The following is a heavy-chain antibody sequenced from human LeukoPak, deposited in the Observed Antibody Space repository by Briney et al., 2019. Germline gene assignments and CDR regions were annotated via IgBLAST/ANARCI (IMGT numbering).Heavy chain of an antibody. CDR2: TKQDGSEK. Sequence: GGSLRLSCAASEFTFRNFWMSWVRQAAGKGLEWVANTKQDGSEKYYVDSVKGRVTISRDNAKNFLYLQLNSLRAEDTAVYYCARDSGSCRGCAFDIWGQGTMVTVSS. D-gene: IGHD1-26*01. J-gene: IGHJ3*02. CDR1: EFTFRNFW. V-gene: IGHV3-7*01. CDR3: ARDSGSCRGCAFDI.